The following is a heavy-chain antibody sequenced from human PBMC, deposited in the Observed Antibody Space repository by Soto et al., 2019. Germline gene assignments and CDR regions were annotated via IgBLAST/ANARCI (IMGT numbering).Heavy chain of an antibody. Sequence: SVKVSCKASGYTFTCYYMHWVRQAPGQGLEWMGWINPNSGGTNYAQKFKGCGTMTRDTSISTAYMELSRLRSDDTAVYYCARDRRDGYNPWETSDAFDICGQGTMVTVSS. J-gene: IGHJ3*02. D-gene: IGHD5-12*01. CDR2: INPNSGGT. CDR1: GYTFTCYY. CDR3: ARDRRDGYNPWETSDAFDI. V-gene: IGHV1-2*04.